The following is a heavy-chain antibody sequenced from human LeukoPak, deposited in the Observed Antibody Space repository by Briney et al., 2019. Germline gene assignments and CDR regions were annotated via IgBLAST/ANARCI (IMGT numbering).Heavy chain of an antibody. CDR1: GGSISGSTSY. CDR3: SRYDSDTGDFDP. Sequence: SETLSLTCTVSGGSISGSTSYWGWIRQSPGKGLEWIGLLNCGTTYYNPSFKSRVSISIDRSRTQFSLKLSSVTAADTAFYYCSRYDSDTGDFDPWGQGTLVTISS. V-gene: IGHV4-39*07. J-gene: IGHJ5*02. D-gene: IGHD3-10*01. CDR2: LNCGTT.